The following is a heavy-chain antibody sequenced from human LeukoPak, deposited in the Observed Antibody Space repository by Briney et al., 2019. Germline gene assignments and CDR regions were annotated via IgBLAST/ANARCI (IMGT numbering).Heavy chain of an antibody. D-gene: IGHD2-15*01. CDR1: GGSVSSGSYY. Sequence: SETLPLTGTVSGGSVSSGSYYWSWIRQHPGKGLEWIGYIYYSGRTYYNPSLKSRVTISVDTSKNQFSLRLTSVTAADTAVYYCARDARYCSGGSCYPGGYDYWGQGTLVTVFS. CDR3: ARDARYCSGGSCYPGGYDY. CDR2: IYYSGRT. J-gene: IGHJ4*02. V-gene: IGHV4-31*03.